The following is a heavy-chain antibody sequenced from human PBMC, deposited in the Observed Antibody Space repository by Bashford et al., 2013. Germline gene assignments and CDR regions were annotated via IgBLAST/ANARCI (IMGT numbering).Heavy chain of an antibody. CDR3: ARGRRYYGSRDDNAFDI. D-gene: IGHD3-22*01. Sequence: SVKVSCKASGYTFTGYYLHWVRQAPGQGLEWMGGIIPIFGTANYAQKFQGRVTMTEDTSTDTAYMELSSLRSEDTAVYYCARGRRYYGSRDDNAFDIVGPRDKWSPSPQ. J-gene: IGHJ3*02. CDR2: IIPIFGTA. V-gene: IGHV1-69*06. CDR1: GYTFTGYY.